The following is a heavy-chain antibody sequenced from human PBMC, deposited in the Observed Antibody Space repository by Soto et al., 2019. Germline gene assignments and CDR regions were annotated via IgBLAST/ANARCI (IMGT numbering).Heavy chain of an antibody. CDR1: GFTFSSYG. CDR2: IWYDGSNK. V-gene: IGHV3-33*01. CDR3: ARAHCSSTSCYYYYGMDV. Sequence: QVQLVESGGGVVHPGRSLRLSCAASGFTFSSYGMHWVRQAPGKGLEWVAVIWYDGSNKYYADSVKGRFTISRDNSKNTLYLQMNSLRAEDTAVDYCARAHCSSTSCYYYYGMDVWGQGTTVTVSS. D-gene: IGHD2-2*01. J-gene: IGHJ6*02.